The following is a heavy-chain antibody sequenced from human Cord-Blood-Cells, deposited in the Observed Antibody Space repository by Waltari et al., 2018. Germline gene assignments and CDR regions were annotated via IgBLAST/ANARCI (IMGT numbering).Heavy chain of an antibody. D-gene: IGHD5-12*01. J-gene: IGHJ6*02. CDR3: ARDRRIVATSYYYYYGMDV. V-gene: IGHV4-4*02. Sequence: QVQLQESGPGLVKPSGTLSLTCAVPGGSISSSNWWSWVRQPPGTGLEWIGEIYHSGSTNYNPSLKSRVTISVDKSKNQFSLKLSSVTAADTAVYYCARDRRIVATSYYYYYGMDVWGQGTTVTVSS. CDR2: IYHSGST. CDR1: GGSISSSNW.